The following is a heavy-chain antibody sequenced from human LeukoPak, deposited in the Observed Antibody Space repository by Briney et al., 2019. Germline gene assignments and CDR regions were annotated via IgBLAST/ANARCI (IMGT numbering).Heavy chain of an antibody. CDR1: GDSVSSQSAA. J-gene: IGHJ4*02. Sequence: PSQTLSLTCAISGDSVSSQSAAWNLIRQSPSRGLEWLGRTYYRTRYGSRWYRQYGPSVQGRLTINPDTSMNQVSMQLTSVTPEDTAIYYCVRGGGNFDYWGPGTLVTVSS. CDR3: VRGGGNFDY. V-gene: IGHV6-1*01. CDR2: TYYRTRYGSRWYR.